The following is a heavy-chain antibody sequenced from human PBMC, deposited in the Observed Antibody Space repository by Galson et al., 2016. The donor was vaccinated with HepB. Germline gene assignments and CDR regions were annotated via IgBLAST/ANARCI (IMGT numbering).Heavy chain of an antibody. Sequence: SLRLSCAASGFSVSVNYMNWVRQAPGKGLEWVSIIHSGGGAYYADSVKGRFTISRDISKNTLHIQMDSLRLDDTAVYYCARALYCSGFSCYWSDPWGQGTPVTVSS. CDR3: ARALYCSGFSCYWSDP. J-gene: IGHJ5*02. CDR2: IHSGGGA. CDR1: GFSVSVNY. D-gene: IGHD2-15*01. V-gene: IGHV3-66*01.